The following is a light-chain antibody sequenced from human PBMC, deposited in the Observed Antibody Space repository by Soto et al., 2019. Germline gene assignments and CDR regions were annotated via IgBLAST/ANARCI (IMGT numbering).Light chain of an antibody. CDR1: SSNIGAGYD. CDR3: QSYDISLSVWV. Sequence: QSVLTQPPSVSGAPGQRVTISCSGSSSNIGAGYDVHWYQQLPGTAPKLLIYGNSNRPSGVPDRFSGSKSGTSASLAITGLQAEDEADYYCQSYDISLSVWVFGGGTKLTVL. CDR2: GNS. V-gene: IGLV1-40*01. J-gene: IGLJ3*02.